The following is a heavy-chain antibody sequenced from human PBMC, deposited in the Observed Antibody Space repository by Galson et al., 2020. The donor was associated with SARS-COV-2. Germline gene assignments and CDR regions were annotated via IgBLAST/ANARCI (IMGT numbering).Heavy chain of an antibody. J-gene: IGHJ4*02. Sequence: SQTLSLTCAISGDSVSSNSAAWTWIRQSPSRGLEWLGRTYYRSKWSNEYAVSVKSRISVNPDTSKNQFSLQLSSVTTEDTAVYYCTRGIKIARWGEYLDWWGQGILVIGSS. CDR3: TRGIKIARWGEYLDW. CDR2: TYYRSKWSN. V-gene: IGHV6-1*01. D-gene: IGHD7-27*01. CDR1: GDSVSSNSAA.